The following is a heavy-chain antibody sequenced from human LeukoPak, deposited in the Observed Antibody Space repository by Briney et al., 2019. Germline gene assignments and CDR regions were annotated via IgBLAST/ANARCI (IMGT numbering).Heavy chain of an antibody. J-gene: IGHJ4*02. CDR1: GFPLSRSA. CDR2: ISGSGSGGST. V-gene: IGHV3-23*01. CDR3: TRGAGTGWRFDS. Sequence: GGSLRLSCAASGFPLSRSAMSWVRQAPGKGLEWVSNISGSGSGGSTYYADSVKGRFTISRDNAKNSLYLQMNSLKADDTAVYYCTRGAGTGWRFDSWGQGTLVTVSS. D-gene: IGHD6-19*01.